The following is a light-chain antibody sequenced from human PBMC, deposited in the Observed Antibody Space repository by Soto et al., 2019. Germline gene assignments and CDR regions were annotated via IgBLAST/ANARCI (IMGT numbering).Light chain of an antibody. CDR1: NSNIGGNT. Sequence: QSVLTQPPSTSGTPGQRVTISCSGSNSNIGGNTVNWYQQLPGTAPKLLIYGNSQRLSGVPDRFSGSKSGASASLAISGLQSEDEADYYCGAWDDSLNGFVFGGGTKLTVL. CDR2: GNS. V-gene: IGLV1-44*01. J-gene: IGLJ2*01. CDR3: GAWDDSLNGFV.